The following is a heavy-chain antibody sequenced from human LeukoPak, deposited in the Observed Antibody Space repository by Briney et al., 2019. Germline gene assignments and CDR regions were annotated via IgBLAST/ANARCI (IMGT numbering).Heavy chain of an antibody. D-gene: IGHD2-15*01. Sequence: SGTLSLTCAVSGGSISSSNWWSWVRQPPGKGLGWIGQIYHSGSTNYNPSLKSRVTISVDKSKSQFSLKLRSVTAADTAVYYCARPLSLGYCSGGSCYGRGAWFDRWGQGTLVTVSS. V-gene: IGHV4-4*02. J-gene: IGHJ5*02. CDR3: ARPLSLGYCSGGSCYGRGAWFDR. CDR1: GGSISSSNW. CDR2: IYHSGST.